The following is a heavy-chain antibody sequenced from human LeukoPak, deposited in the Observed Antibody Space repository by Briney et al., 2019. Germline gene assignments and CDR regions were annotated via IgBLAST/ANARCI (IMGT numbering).Heavy chain of an antibody. CDR1: GVSISSYY. D-gene: IGHD6-19*01. V-gene: IGHV4-59*01. CDR2: IYYSGST. CDR3: ARSRKVAGPFDY. Sequence: SETLSLTCTVSGVSISSYYWSWIRQPPGKGLEWIGYIYYSGSTNYNPSLKSRVTMSVDTSKNQFSLKLSSVTAADTAVYYCARSRKVAGPFDYWGQGTLVTVSS. J-gene: IGHJ4*02.